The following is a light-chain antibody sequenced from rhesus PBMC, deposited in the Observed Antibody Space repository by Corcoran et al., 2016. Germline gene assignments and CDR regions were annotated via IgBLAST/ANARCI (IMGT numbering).Light chain of an antibody. CDR2: GVT. V-gene: IGKV3-42*03. CDR3: QSYNNWYS. CDR1: QSVSSS. J-gene: IGKJ2*01. Sequence: EIVMTQSPATLSLSPGESATLSCRASQSVSSSLAWYQQKPGQSPRLLNFGVTSRARGIPARFSGSGSGTQFPLTISSLEPEDFAVYYCQSYNNWYSFGQGTKVEIK.